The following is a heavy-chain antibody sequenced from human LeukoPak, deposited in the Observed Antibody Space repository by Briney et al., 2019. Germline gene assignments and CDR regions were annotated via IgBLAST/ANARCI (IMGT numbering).Heavy chain of an antibody. J-gene: IGHJ6*03. D-gene: IGHD6-6*01. CDR1: GFTFSSFA. Sequence: GGSLRLSCAASGFTFSSFAMYWVRQAPGKGLEWGAVISFDGNNKFEADSVKDRFTVSRDNSKNTLDLQMNNVRPEDTAVYYCARDPKASGYYYYYMDVWGKGTTVTVS. V-gene: IGHV3-30-3*01. CDR3: ARDPKASGYYYYYMDV. CDR2: ISFDGNNK.